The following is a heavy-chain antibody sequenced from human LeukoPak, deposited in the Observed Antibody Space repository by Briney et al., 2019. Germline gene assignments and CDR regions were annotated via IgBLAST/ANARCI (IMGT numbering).Heavy chain of an antibody. Sequence: SETLSLTCAVYGGSFSGYYWSWIRQPPGKGLEWIGEINHSGSTNYNPSLKSRVTISVDTSKNQFSLKLSSVTAADTAVYYCASVIAAAGKDYYIDYWGQGTLVTVSS. V-gene: IGHV4-34*01. D-gene: IGHD6-13*01. CDR3: ASVIAAAGKDYYIDY. J-gene: IGHJ4*02. CDR2: INHSGST. CDR1: GGSFSGYY.